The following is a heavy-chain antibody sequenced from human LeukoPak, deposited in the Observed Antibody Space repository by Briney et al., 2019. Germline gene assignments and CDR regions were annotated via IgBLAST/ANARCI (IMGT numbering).Heavy chain of an antibody. J-gene: IGHJ6*03. D-gene: IGHD5-18*01. CDR3: ARATEGGYTYDSFYYYYMDV. Sequence: PSETLSLTCTVSGGSISSYYWSWIRQPPGKGLEWIGYIYYSGSTNYNPSLKSRVTISVDTSKNQFSLKLSSVTAADTAVYYCARATEGGYTYDSFYYYYMDVWGKGTTVTISS. V-gene: IGHV4-59*01. CDR1: GGSISSYY. CDR2: IYYSGST.